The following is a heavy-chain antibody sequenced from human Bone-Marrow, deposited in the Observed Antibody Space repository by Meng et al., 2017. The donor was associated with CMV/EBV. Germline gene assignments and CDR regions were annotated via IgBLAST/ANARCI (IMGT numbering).Heavy chain of an antibody. J-gene: IGHJ6*02. CDR1: GYTFTGYY. CDR3: GRAVSMIRGVIWYGMDV. D-gene: IGHD3-10*01. CDR2: INPNSGGI. V-gene: IGHV1-2*02. Sequence: ASVKVSCKASGYTFTGYYIHWVRQAPGQGLEWMGSINPNSGGINYAQKFQGRVTMTRDTSISTAYMELSRLRYDDTAMYYCGRAVSMIRGVIWYGMDVWGQGTTVTVSS.